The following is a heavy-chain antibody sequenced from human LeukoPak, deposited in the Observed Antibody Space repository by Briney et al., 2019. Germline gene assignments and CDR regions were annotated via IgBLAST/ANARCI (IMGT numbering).Heavy chain of an antibody. CDR3: ARDLTPIVVVPAAINYYYYGMDV. CDR1: GFTFSSYG. J-gene: IGHJ6*02. CDR2: ISSSSSTI. V-gene: IGHV3-48*02. Sequence: GGSLRLSCAASGFTFSSYGMHWVRQAPGKGLEWVSYISSSSSTIYYADSVKGRFTISRDNAKNSLYLQMNSLRDEDTAVYYCARDLTPIVVVPAAINYYYYGMDVWGQGTTVTVSS. D-gene: IGHD2-2*01.